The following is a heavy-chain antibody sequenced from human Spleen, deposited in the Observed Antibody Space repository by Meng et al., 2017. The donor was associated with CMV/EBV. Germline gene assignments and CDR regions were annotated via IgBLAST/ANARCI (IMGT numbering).Heavy chain of an antibody. CDR1: GFTFSIYS. V-gene: IGHV3-21*01. J-gene: IGHJ4*02. CDR2: ISSSSSYI. D-gene: IGHD2-21*01. CDR3: ARGAYCGGDCFYY. Sequence: GGSLRLSCAASGFTFSIYSINWVRQAPGKGLEWVSSISSSSSYIYYADSVKGRFTISRDNAKNSLYLQMNSLRAEDTAVYYCARGAYCGGDCFYYWGQGTLVTVSS.